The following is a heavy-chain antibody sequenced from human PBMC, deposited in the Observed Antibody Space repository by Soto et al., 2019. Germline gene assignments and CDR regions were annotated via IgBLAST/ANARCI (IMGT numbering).Heavy chain of an antibody. CDR3: AKYSSSWFVDY. CDR1: GFTFSSYG. D-gene: IGHD6-13*01. V-gene: IGHV3-30*18. CDR2: ISYDGSNK. J-gene: IGHJ4*02. Sequence: GGSLRLSCAASGFTFSSYGMHWVCQAPGKGLEWVAVISYDGSNKYYADSVKGRFTISRDNSKNTLYLQMNSLRAEDTAVYYCAKYSSSWFVDYWGQGTLVTVSS.